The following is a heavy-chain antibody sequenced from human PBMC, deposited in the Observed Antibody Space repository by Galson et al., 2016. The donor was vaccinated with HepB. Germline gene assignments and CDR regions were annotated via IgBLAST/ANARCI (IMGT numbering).Heavy chain of an antibody. J-gene: IGHJ3*02. CDR2: TWHDGSDE. Sequence: SLRLSCAASGFTFSCCGMHWVRQAPGKGLEWVAVTWHDGSDERYADFVKCRFTISRDNSKNTLYLYMNNLRAEDTAVYYCARPSSRLEVFGGDAFDIWGQGTLVTVSS. V-gene: IGHV3-33*08. D-gene: IGHD4-23*01. CDR3: ARPSSRLEVFGGDAFDI. CDR1: GFTFSCCG.